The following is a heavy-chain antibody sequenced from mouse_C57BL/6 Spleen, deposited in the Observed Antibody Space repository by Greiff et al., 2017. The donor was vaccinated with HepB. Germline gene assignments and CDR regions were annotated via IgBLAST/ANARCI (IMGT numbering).Heavy chain of an antibody. Sequence: QVQLQQPGAELVMPGASVKLSCKASGYTFTSYWMHWVKQRPGQGLEWIGEIDPSDSYTKYNQKFKGKSTLTVDKSSSTAYMQLSSLTSEDSAVYYCARAPYGRAFDGWGQGTTLTVTT. V-gene: IGHV1-69*01. CDR2: IDPSDSYT. D-gene: IGHD1-1*01. CDR1: GYTFTSYW. CDR3: ARAPYGRAFDG. J-gene: IGHJ2*01.